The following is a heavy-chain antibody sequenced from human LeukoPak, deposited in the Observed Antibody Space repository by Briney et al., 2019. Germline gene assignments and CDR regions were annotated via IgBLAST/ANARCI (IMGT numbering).Heavy chain of an antibody. J-gene: IGHJ3*02. D-gene: IGHD3-22*01. CDR1: GFTFTSSA. Sequence: SVKVSCKATGFTFTSSAMQWVRQARGQRLEWIGWIVVGSGNTNYAQKFQERVTITRDMSTSTAYMELSSLRSEDTAVYYCAADSSGDDAFDIWGQGTMVTVSS. CDR2: IVVGSGNT. CDR3: AADSSGDDAFDI. V-gene: IGHV1-58*02.